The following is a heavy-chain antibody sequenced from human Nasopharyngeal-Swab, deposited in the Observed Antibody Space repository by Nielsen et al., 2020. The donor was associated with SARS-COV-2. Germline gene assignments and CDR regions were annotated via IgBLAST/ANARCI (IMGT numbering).Heavy chain of an antibody. Sequence: LSLTCAASGFTFSSYSMNWVRQAPGKGLEWVSFISSSGSHKYYADSMKGRFTISRDNAKSSLYLQLSSLRAEDTAVYYCARVEGYYYGSGSLSDNWGQGTLVTVSS. V-gene: IGHV3-21*01. D-gene: IGHD3-10*01. CDR2: ISSSGSHK. J-gene: IGHJ4*02. CDR1: GFTFSSYS. CDR3: ARVEGYYYGSGSLSDN.